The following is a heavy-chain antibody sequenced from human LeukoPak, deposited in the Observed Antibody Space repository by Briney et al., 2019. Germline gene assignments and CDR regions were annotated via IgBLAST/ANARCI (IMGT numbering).Heavy chain of an antibody. D-gene: IGHD6-13*01. J-gene: IGHJ3*02. CDR1: GYTFTGYY. Sequence: ASVKVSCKASGYTFTGYYMHRVRQAPGQGLEWMGWINPNSGGTNYAQKFQGRVTMTRDTSISTAYMELSRLRSDDTAVYYCAAAAGTRWDAFDIWGQGTMVTVSS. CDR3: AAAAGTRWDAFDI. CDR2: INPNSGGT. V-gene: IGHV1-2*02.